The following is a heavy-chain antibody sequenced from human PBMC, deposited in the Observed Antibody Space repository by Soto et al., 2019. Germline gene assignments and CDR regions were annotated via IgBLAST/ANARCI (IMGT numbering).Heavy chain of an antibody. J-gene: IGHJ4*02. Sequence: GGSLRLSCAASGFTFSSYAMSWVRQAPGKGLEWVSAISGSGGSTYYADSVKGRFTISRDNSKNTLYLQMNSLRAEDTAVYYCAFLYYYDSSGYSLEVPTFDYWGQGTLVTVS. CDR3: AFLYYYDSSGYSLEVPTFDY. CDR1: GFTFSSYA. CDR2: ISGSGGST. V-gene: IGHV3-23*01. D-gene: IGHD3-22*01.